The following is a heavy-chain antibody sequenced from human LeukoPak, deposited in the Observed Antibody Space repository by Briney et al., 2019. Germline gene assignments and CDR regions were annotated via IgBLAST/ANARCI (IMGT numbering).Heavy chain of an antibody. Sequence: GRSLRLSCEDSGVVFSSYDMHWVRQAPGKALELVAVISNDGSNKHYADSVKGRFTISRDNSKNTLYLQMNSLRAEDTAVYYCAKDLTGVNYCLDQWGQGTLVTVSS. V-gene: IGHV3-30*18. CDR3: AKDLTGVNYCLDQ. D-gene: IGHD1-7*01. CDR1: GVVFSSYD. CDR2: ISNDGSNK. J-gene: IGHJ4*02.